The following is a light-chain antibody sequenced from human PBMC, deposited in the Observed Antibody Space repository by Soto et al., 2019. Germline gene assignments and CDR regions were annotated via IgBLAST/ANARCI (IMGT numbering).Light chain of an antibody. Sequence: QSVLTQPPSVSGAPGQRVTISCTGSYSNIGAGYEVHWYQQIPGTAPKLLISGHNNRPSGVPDRFFGSKSGTSASLTIIGLQAEDEADYYCQSCDSSLSGSGVFGGGTKLTVL. CDR1: YSNIGAGYE. CDR2: GHN. J-gene: IGLJ3*02. CDR3: QSCDSSLSGSGV. V-gene: IGLV1-40*01.